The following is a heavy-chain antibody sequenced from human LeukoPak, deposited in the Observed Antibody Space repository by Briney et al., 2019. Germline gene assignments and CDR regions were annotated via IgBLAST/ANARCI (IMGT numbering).Heavy chain of an antibody. D-gene: IGHD3-10*01. Sequence: ASVKVSCKASGYTFTGYYMHWVRQAPGQGLEWMGWINAYNGNTNYAQKLQGRVTVTTDTSPGTAYMELRSPRSDDTAVYYCARRSHFKPVRGDDAFDIWGQGTMVTVSS. CDR3: ARRSHFKPVRGDDAFDI. CDR1: GYTFTGYY. V-gene: IGHV1-18*04. CDR2: INAYNGNT. J-gene: IGHJ3*02.